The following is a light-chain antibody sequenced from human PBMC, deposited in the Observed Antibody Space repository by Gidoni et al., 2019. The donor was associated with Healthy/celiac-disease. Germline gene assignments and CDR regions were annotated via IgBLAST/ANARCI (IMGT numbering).Light chain of an antibody. CDR2: GAS. J-gene: IGKJ1*01. V-gene: IGKV3-20*01. Sequence: IVLTQSPGTLSLSPWERATLSCRASQSVSSSYLAWYQQKPGQAPRLLIYGASSRATGIPDRFSVSGSGTDFTLTISRLEPEDFAVYYCQQYGSSPETFGQGTKVEIK. CDR3: QQYGSSPET. CDR1: QSVSSSY.